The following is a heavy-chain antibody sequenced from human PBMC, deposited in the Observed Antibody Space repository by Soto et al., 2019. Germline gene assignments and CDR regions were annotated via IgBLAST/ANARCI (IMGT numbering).Heavy chain of an antibody. Sequence: GESLRLSCAASGFTFSSYATHCVRQAPDNWLGWVAAISYDGSNKYYADSVKGRFTISRDNSKNTLSLQMNSLRAEDTAVYYCLRDHGSSWFILDYFYGMDGWGQGTTVTVSS. D-gene: IGHD6-13*01. V-gene: IGHV3-30-3*01. J-gene: IGHJ6*02. CDR1: GFTFSSYA. CDR2: ISYDGSNK. CDR3: LRDHGSSWFILDYFYGMDG.